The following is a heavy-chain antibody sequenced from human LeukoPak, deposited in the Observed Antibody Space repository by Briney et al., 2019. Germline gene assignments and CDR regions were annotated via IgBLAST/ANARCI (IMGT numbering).Heavy chain of an antibody. Sequence: SETLSLTCSVSGASITTYYWNWIRQSPGKGLEWIGYMYHTGTSDYNPSLQSRVTISLDTPNSKVPLTLTSVTAADTAVYYCATTRGYSTNDAFDIWGQGTRVTVSS. CDR2: MYHTGTS. D-gene: IGHD5-18*01. J-gene: IGHJ3*02. CDR3: ATTRGYSTNDAFDI. V-gene: IGHV4-59*01. CDR1: GASITTYY.